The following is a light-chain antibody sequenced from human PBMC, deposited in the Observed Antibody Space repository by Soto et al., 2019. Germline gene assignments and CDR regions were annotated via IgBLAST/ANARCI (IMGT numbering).Light chain of an antibody. CDR1: QSVSSY. CDR2: DAS. V-gene: IGKV3-11*01. CDR3: QQRSNWPLT. J-gene: IGKJ4*01. Sequence: EIVLTQSPATLSLSPGERATLSCRASQSVSSYLAGYQQKPGQAPRLLIYDASNRATGIPARFSGSGSGTDFTLTICSLEPEDFAVYYCQQRSNWPLTFGGGTKVDIK.